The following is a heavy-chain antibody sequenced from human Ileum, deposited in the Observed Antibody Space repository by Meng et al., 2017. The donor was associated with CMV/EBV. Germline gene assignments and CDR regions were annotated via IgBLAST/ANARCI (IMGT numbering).Heavy chain of an antibody. V-gene: IGHV3-30*19. J-gene: IGHJ1*01. Sequence: GGSLRLSCAASGFTFSAYGIHWVRQAPGKGLEWVAVISYDGSNKYYADSVKGRFTISRDNSKNTLYLQMNSLRAEDTAVYYCARDHYQLLYALFQHWGQGTLVTVSS. D-gene: IGHD2-2*02. CDR2: ISYDGSNK. CDR3: ARDHYQLLYALFQH. CDR1: GFTFSAYG.